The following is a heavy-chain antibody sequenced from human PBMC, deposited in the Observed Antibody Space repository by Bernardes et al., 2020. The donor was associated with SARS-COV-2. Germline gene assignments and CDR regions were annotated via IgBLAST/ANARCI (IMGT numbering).Heavy chain of an antibody. Sequence: GWSLRLSCAASGFTFNNYGMHWVRQAPGKGLEWVAFISYEGSKTYYADSVQGRFTISRDSSKNTLDLQMNSLRPEDTALYYCAKSNLVFHFSAYNGLDVWGQGTTVTVSS. J-gene: IGHJ6*02. V-gene: IGHV3-30*18. CDR1: GFTFNNYG. CDR2: ISYEGSKT. D-gene: IGHD3-10*01. CDR3: AKSNLVFHFSAYNGLDV.